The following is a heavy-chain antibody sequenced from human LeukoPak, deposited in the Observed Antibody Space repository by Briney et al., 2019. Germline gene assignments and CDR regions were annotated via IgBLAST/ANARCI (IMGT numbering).Heavy chain of an antibody. CDR2: IYHSGST. D-gene: IGHD3-10*01. CDR1: GGSISSGGYS. CDR3: ASLMVRGVIAY. J-gene: IGHJ4*02. Sequence: PSETLSLTCAVSGGSISSGGYSWSWIRQPPGKGLEWIGYIYHSGSTYYNPSLKSRVTISVDRSKNQFSLKLSSVTAADTAVYYCASLMVRGVIAYWGQGTLVTVSS. V-gene: IGHV4-30-2*01.